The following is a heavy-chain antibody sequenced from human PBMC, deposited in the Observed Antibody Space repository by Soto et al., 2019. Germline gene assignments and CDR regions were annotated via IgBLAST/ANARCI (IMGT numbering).Heavy chain of an antibody. J-gene: IGHJ6*02. CDR2: IIPIFGTA. CDR3: ARYCSSTSCYVQGSYYYYYGMDV. D-gene: IGHD2-2*01. CDR1: GGTFSSYA. V-gene: IGHV1-69*13. Sequence: SVKVSCKASGGTFSSYAISWVRQAPGQGLEWMGGIIPIFGTANYAQKFQGRVTITADESTSTAYMELSSLRSEDTAVYYCARYCSSTSCYVQGSYYYYYGMDVWGQGTTVTVSS.